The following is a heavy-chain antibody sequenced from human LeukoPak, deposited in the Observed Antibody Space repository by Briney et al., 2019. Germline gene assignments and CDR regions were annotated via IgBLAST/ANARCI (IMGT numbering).Heavy chain of an antibody. CDR2: INAGNGNT. CDR3: ARGFRGSGSYYNPAYYFDY. V-gene: IGHV1-3*01. Sequence: ASVKVSCKASGYTFTSYAMHWVRQAPGQRLEWMGWINAGNGNTKYSQKFQGRVNITRDTSASTAYMELSSLRSEDTAVYYCARGFRGSGSYYNPAYYFDYWGQGTLVTVSS. J-gene: IGHJ4*02. D-gene: IGHD3-10*01. CDR1: GYTFTSYA.